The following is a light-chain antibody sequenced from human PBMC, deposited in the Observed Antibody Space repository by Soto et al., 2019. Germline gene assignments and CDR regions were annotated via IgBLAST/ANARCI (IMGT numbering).Light chain of an antibody. V-gene: IGKV1-5*03. J-gene: IGKJ1*01. Sequence: DIQMTQSPSTLSASVGDRVTITCRASQSISSWLAWYQQKPGKAPKLLIYKASSLESGVPSRFSGSGSGTEFTLTISSLQPDDFATYYCQQYYISFRTFGQGTKVDIK. CDR1: QSISSW. CDR2: KAS. CDR3: QQYYISFRT.